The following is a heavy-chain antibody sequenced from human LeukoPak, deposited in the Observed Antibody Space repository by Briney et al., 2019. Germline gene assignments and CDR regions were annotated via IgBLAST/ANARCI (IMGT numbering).Heavy chain of an antibody. CDR1: GGPFSGYY. J-gene: IGHJ3*02. V-gene: IGHV4-34*01. CDR3: ARIPPRSYCSGGSCYRNAFDI. Sequence: SETLSLTCAVYGGPFSGYYWSWIRQPPGKGLEWIGEINHSGSTNYNPSLKSRVTISVDTSKNQFSLKLSSVTAADTAVYYCARIPPRSYCSGGSCYRNAFDIWGQGTMVTVSS. CDR2: INHSGST. D-gene: IGHD2-15*01.